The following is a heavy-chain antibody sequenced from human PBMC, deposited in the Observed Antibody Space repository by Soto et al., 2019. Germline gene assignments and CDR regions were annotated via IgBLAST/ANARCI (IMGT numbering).Heavy chain of an antibody. J-gene: IGHJ4*02. D-gene: IGHD6-19*01. CDR3: VKDRSLAVAAVYYFDY. CDR1: GFTFSRVS. V-gene: IGHV3-21*01. CDR2: ISSGSSDT. Sequence: GGSLRLSCEASGFTFSRVSMNWVRQVPGKGLEWVASISSGSSDTWYADSVKGRFTISRDNSKNTLYLQMSSLRAEDTAVYYCVKDRSLAVAAVYYFDYWGQGTLVTVSS.